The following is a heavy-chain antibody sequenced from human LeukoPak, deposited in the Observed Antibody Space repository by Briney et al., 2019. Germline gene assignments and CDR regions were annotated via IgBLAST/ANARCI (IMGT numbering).Heavy chain of an antibody. V-gene: IGHV3-23*01. D-gene: IGHD3-22*01. CDR1: GFTFSSYA. Sequence: GGSLRLSCAASGFTFSSYAMSWVRQAPGKGLEWVSAISGSGGSTYYADSVKGRFTISRDNSKNTLYLQMNSLRAEGTAVYYCAKLVGYYDSSGYPDYWGQGTLVTVSS. CDR3: AKLVGYYDSSGYPDY. J-gene: IGHJ4*02. CDR2: ISGSGGST.